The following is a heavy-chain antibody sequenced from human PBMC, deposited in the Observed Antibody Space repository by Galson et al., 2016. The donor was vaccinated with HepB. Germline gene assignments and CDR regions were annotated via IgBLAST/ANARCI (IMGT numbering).Heavy chain of an antibody. CDR1: GDSVSSNSAG. Sequence: CAISGDSVSSNSAGWYWIRQSPSRGLEWLGRTYYRSKWHFDYAESVKSRITINPDTAKNQFSLQLNSVTPEDTAIYYCARIYLLGCGFGSWGQGTLVTVSS. J-gene: IGHJ4*02. CDR3: ARIYLLGCGFGS. CDR2: TYYRSKWHF. V-gene: IGHV6-1*01. D-gene: IGHD7-27*01.